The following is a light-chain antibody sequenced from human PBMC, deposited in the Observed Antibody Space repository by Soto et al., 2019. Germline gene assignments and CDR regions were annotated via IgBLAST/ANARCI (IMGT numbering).Light chain of an antibody. J-gene: IGLJ2*01. V-gene: IGLV2-14*01. CDR3: SSYTSRSTVV. CDR2: EVS. CDR1: SSDVGGYNY. Sequence: QSALTQPASVSGSPGQSITISCTGTSSDVGGYNYVSWYQQHPGKAPKLMIYEVSNRPSGVSNRFSGSKSGNTASLTISGLQAEDEADYYCSSYTSRSTVVFGGGTKVTLL.